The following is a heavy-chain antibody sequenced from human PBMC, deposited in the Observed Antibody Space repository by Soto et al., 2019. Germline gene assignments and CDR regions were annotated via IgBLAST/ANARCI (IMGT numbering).Heavy chain of an antibody. Sequence: PSETLSLTCTVSGGSISSGDYYWSWIRQPPGKGLEWIGYIYYSGSTYYNPSLKSRVTISVDTSKNQFSLKLSSVTAADTAVYYCARTKRGYSYGLFDYWGQGTLVTVSS. D-gene: IGHD5-18*01. CDR1: GGSISSGDYY. J-gene: IGHJ4*02. CDR3: ARTKRGYSYGLFDY. V-gene: IGHV4-30-4*01. CDR2: IYYSGST.